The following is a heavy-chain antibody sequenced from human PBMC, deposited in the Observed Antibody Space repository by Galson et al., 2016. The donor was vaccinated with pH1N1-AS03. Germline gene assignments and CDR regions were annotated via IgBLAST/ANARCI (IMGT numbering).Heavy chain of an antibody. CDR2: VNHSGST. Sequence: SETLSLTCAVSGGSFTGYSCSWIRQPPGKGLEWIGGVNHSGSTNYNPSLRSRVTMSVDRAKNLFSLNMTSVAAADTAIYYCARGGYGGCADRHIWFDLGGWGTRILVSAAS. CDR1: GGSFTGYS. D-gene: IGHD3-10*01. J-gene: IGHJ4*02. V-gene: IGHV4-34*01. CDR3: ARGGYGGCADRHIWFDLGG.